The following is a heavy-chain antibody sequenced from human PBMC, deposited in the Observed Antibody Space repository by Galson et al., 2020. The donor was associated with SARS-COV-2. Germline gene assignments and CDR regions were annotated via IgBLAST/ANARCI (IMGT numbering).Heavy chain of an antibody. D-gene: IGHD3-3*01. CDR2: INSDGSPT. Sequence: GGSLRLSCAASGFTFSSYWMHWVRQAPGKGLGWVSRINSDGSPTSYARSVKGRFTISRDNAKNTLYLQMNSLRAEDTAVYYCARDYDFWSGGFYNYYNMDVWGKGTTVTVSS. CDR3: ARDYDFWSGGFYNYYNMDV. CDR1: GFTFSSYW. J-gene: IGHJ6*03. V-gene: IGHV3-74*01.